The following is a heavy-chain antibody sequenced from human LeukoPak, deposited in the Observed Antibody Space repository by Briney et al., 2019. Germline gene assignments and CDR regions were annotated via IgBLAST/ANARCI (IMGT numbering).Heavy chain of an antibody. D-gene: IGHD2-2*02. V-gene: IGHV3-21*01. CDR1: GFTFSSYS. Sequence: GGSLRLSCAASGFTFSSYSVNWVRQAPGKGLEWVSSISSSSSYIYYADSVKGRFTISRDNAKNSLYLQMNSLRAEDTAVYYCARGIVVVPAAIAFDYWGQGTLVTVSS. J-gene: IGHJ4*02. CDR2: ISSSSSYI. CDR3: ARGIVVVPAAIAFDY.